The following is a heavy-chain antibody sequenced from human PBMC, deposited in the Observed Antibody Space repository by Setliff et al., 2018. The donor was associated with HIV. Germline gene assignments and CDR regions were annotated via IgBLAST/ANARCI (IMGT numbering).Heavy chain of an antibody. V-gene: IGHV1-24*01. Sequence: ASEKVSCKVSGYTLTEVSIHWVRQAPGKGLEWMGGFDTEDDETVYAQKFQGRVTMTEDTSTDTAYMELSSLTSEDTAMYYCATIRAYYYDSSGQEYFQHWGHGSLVTVSS. D-gene: IGHD3-22*01. CDR2: FDTEDDET. J-gene: IGHJ1*01. CDR1: GYTLTEVS. CDR3: ATIRAYYYDSSGQEYFQH.